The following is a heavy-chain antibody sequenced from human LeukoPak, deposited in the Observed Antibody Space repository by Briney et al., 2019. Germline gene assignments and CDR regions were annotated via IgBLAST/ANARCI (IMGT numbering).Heavy chain of an antibody. V-gene: IGHV3-7*01. Sequence: PGGSLRLSCEGSGFNFNSHWMSWVRQAPGKGPEWETNINQDGNEKYYAGSVKGRFTVSRDNVKKSVYLQMDNVRADDTGVYYCARDANLRGYNSWFDPWGQGTLVTVSS. CDR1: GFNFNSHW. CDR3: ARDANLRGYNSWFDP. CDR2: INQDGNEK. D-gene: IGHD2/OR15-2a*01. J-gene: IGHJ5*02.